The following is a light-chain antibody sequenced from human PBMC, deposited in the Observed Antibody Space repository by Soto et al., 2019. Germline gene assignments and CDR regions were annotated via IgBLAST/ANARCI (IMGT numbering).Light chain of an antibody. J-gene: IGLJ1*01. V-gene: IGLV1-47*01. CDR1: SSNIGSNY. CDR2: KNN. Sequence: QSVLTQPPSVSGTPGQRVTISCSGSSSNIGSNYVYWYQQLPGTAPKLLIYKNNQRPSGAPDRFSGSKSGTSASLAISRLRSEDEADYYCAAWDDSLSGLYVFGTGTKVTVL. CDR3: AAWDDSLSGLYV.